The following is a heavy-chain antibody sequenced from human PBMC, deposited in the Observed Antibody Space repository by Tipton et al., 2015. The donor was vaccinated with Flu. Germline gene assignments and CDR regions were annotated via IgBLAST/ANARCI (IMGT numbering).Heavy chain of an antibody. D-gene: IGHD1-26*01. CDR1: GGSISSFY. V-gene: IGHV4-59*01. CDR3: ARVIIVGATGAELFDH. J-gene: IGHJ4*02. Sequence: LRLSCTVSGGSISSFYWSWIRQPPGKGLEWIGYTYYSGYTKYNPSLKSRVTISVDTSKNQFSLKLSSVTAADTAVYYCARVIIVGATGAELFDHWGQGTPVTVSS. CDR2: TYYSGYT.